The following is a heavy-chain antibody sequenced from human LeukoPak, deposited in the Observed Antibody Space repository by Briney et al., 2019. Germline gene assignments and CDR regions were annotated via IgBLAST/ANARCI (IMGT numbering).Heavy chain of an antibody. Sequence: TGGSLRLSCAASGFTFSNYSMNWVRQAPGKGLEWVSSISSSRSYIYYADSVKGRLTISRDNAKNSLYLQMNSLRAEDTAVYYCASYDIRPSYYYGMDVWGQGTTVTVSS. J-gene: IGHJ6*02. CDR2: ISSSRSYI. CDR3: ASYDIRPSYYYGMDV. CDR1: GFTFSNYS. D-gene: IGHD3-9*01. V-gene: IGHV3-21*04.